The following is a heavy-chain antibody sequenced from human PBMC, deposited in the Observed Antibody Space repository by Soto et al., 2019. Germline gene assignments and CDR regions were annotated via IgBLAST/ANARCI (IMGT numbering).Heavy chain of an antibody. Sequence: EVQLVESGGGLVQPGGSLRLSCAASGFSISSYWMSWVRQAPGKGLDWVANIKQDGSVKYYVDSVKGRFTISRDNAKNSLYLQMDSLRVEDTGVYYCAREARWGQGTLVTVSS. J-gene: IGHJ4*02. CDR3: AREAR. V-gene: IGHV3-7*01. CDR2: IKQDGSVK. CDR1: GFSISSYW.